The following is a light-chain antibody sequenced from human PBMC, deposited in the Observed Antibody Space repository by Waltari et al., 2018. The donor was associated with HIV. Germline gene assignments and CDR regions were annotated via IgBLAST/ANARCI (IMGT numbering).Light chain of an antibody. Sequence: EIVLTQSPGTLTLSPGERATLSCRASQSVSSYLAWYQQKPGQAPRLLIYGASSRATGSGSGTDFTLTISSLEPGDFGVYYCHQRSNWPITFGQGTRLEI. J-gene: IGKJ5*01. V-gene: IGKV3-11*01. CDR1: QSVSSY. CDR2: GAS. CDR3: HQRSNWPIT.